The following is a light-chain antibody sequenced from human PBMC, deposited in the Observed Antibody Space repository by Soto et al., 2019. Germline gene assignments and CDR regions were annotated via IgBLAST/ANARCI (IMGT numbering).Light chain of an antibody. V-gene: IGKV1-5*01. CDR2: AAS. Sequence: DIQMTQSPSSLSASVGDRVTITCRASQRISSYLNSYQQKPGKAPKLLIYAASSLQSGVPSRFSGSGSGTEFTLTISSLQPDDFATYYCQHYNSYSEAFGQGTKVDNK. CDR3: QHYNSYSEA. CDR1: QRISSY. J-gene: IGKJ1*01.